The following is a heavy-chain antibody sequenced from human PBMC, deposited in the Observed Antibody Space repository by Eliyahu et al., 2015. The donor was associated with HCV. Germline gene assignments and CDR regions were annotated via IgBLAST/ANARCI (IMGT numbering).Heavy chain of an antibody. J-gene: IGHJ3*02. CDR1: GFTXSSYA. CDR2: ISYDGSNK. D-gene: IGHD2-15*01. V-gene: IGHV3-30-3*01. CDR3: ARLGDVVVVAATPTDDAFDI. Sequence: QVQLVESGGGVVQPGRSLXLSCAASGFTXSSYAMPWVRQAPGKGLEWVAVISYDGSNKYYADSVKGRFTISRDNSKNTLYLQMNSLRAEDTAVYYCARLGDVVVVAATPTDDAFDIWGQGTMVTVSS.